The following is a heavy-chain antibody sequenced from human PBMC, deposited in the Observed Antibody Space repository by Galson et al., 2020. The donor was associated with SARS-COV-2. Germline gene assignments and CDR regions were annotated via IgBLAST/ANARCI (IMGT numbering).Heavy chain of an antibody. CDR1: GGTFSSYA. CDR2: SIPIFGTA. Sequence: SVKVSSKASGGTFSSYAIIWVRQAPGQGLEWLGGSIPIFGTANYAQKFQGRVTITADKSTSTAYMELSSLRSEDTAVYYCARSGPYDSSGYYSDYWGQGTLVTVSS. V-gene: IGHV1-69*06. D-gene: IGHD3-22*01. J-gene: IGHJ4*02. CDR3: ARSGPYDSSGYYSDY.